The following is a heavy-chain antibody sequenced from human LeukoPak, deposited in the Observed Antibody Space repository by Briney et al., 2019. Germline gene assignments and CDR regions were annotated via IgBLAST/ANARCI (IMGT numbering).Heavy chain of an antibody. Sequence: SETLSLTCTVSGYSISSGYFGGWIRQPPGQGLECIGTIHDSGSTNYNPSLKSRVTISVDTSKHQFSLKLTSVTAADTAVYYCARGRRIAAAGTVFDYWGQGTLVTVSS. CDR2: IHDSGST. D-gene: IGHD6-13*01. V-gene: IGHV4-38-2*02. J-gene: IGHJ4*02. CDR1: GYSISSGYF. CDR3: ARGRRIAAAGTVFDY.